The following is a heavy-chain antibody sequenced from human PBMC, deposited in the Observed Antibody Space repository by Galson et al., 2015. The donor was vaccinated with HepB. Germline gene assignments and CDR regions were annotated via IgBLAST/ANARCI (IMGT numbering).Heavy chain of an antibody. D-gene: IGHD2-15*01. CDR3: AKDRGGYAGGSQYSFDY. J-gene: IGHJ4*02. CDR1: RFTFSLYG. V-gene: IGHV3-30*18. CDR2: ISYDGSNE. Sequence: SLRLSCAASRFTFSLYGMHWVRQAPGKGLERVAVISYDGSNEYYVDSLKGRFTISRDNSKNTLYLQMNSLRAEDTAVYYCAKDRGGYAGGSQYSFDYWGQGTLVTVSS.